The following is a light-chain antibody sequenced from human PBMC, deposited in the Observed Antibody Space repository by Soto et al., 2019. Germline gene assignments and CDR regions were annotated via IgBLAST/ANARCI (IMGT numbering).Light chain of an antibody. CDR2: TTN. J-gene: IGLJ1*01. V-gene: IGLV1-44*01. CDR1: SSHIGTSS. Sequence: SALTQPHSASGTPGQRVTISCSGSSSHIGTSSVHWFQQLPGTAPKLLISTTNQRPSGVPERFSGSKSGTSASLAISGLQSEDEADYYCAAWDDSLNGHVFGTGTKVTVL. CDR3: AAWDDSLNGHV.